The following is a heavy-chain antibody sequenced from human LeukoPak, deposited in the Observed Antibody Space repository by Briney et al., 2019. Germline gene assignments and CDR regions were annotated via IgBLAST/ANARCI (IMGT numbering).Heavy chain of an antibody. CDR3: AKAPVTSCRGAFCYPFDY. J-gene: IGHJ4*02. CDR2: ILRSSSTI. D-gene: IGHD2-15*01. V-gene: IGHV3-48*01. CDR1: GFTLGSYR. Sequence: GGSLRLSFEAPGFTLGSYRMNWVGQPPGKGLEWVSYILRSSSTIYYADSVKGRFTISRDTSRSTLYLQMNSLRAEDAAVYYCAKAPVTSCRGAFCYPFDYWGQGTLVTVSS.